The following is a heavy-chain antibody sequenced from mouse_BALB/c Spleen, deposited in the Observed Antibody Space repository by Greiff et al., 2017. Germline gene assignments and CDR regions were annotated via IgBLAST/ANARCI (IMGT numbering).Heavy chain of an antibody. V-gene: IGHV1-63*02. D-gene: IGHD2-3*01. CDR1: GYTFTNYW. CDR3: ARGLLPYYAMDY. Sequence: QVQLQQSGAELVRPGTSVKISCKASGYTFTNYWLGWVKQRPGHGLEWIGDIYPGGGYTNYNEKFKGKATLTADTSSSTAYMQLSSLTSEDSAVYFCARGLLPYYAMDYWGQGTSVTVSS. CDR2: IYPGGGYT. J-gene: IGHJ4*01.